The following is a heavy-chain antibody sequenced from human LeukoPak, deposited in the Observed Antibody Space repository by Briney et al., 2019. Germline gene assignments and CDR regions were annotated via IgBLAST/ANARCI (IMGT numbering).Heavy chain of an antibody. V-gene: IGHV1-8*01. J-gene: IGHJ4*02. Sequence: GASVKVSCKASGCTFTSYDINWVRQATGQGLVWMGWMNPNSGNTGYAQKFQGRVTMTRNTSISTAYMELSSLRSEDTAVYYCARGGLLEMATITDYWGQGTLVTVS. D-gene: IGHD5-24*01. CDR2: MNPNSGNT. CDR1: GCTFTSYD. CDR3: ARGGLLEMATITDY.